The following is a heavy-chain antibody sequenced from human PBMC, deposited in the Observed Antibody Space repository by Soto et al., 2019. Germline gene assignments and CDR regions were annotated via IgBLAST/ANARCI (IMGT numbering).Heavy chain of an antibody. CDR1: GFTFSSYG. Sequence: GGSLRLSCAASGFTFSSYGMHWVRQAPGKWLDWVAVISYDGSIKYYADSVKGRFTISRDNSKNTLYLQMNSLRAEDTAVYYCAKDKVAAAGTDYFDYWGQRTLVTAPQ. V-gene: IGHV3-30*18. CDR3: AKDKVAAAGTDYFDY. D-gene: IGHD6-13*01. CDR2: ISYDGSIK. J-gene: IGHJ4*02.